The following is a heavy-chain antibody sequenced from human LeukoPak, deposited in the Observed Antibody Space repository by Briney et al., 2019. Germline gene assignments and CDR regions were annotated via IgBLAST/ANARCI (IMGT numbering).Heavy chain of an antibody. CDR1: GGSFSAYY. D-gene: IGHD2-15*01. V-gene: IGHV4-34*01. Sequence: PSETLSLTCAVYGGSFSAYYWNWIRQPPGKGLEWIGEINHSGSTNYNPSLKSRVTISVDTSKNQFSLKLSSVTAADTAVYYCAREAGWTLVLRISGSAFDIWGQGTMVTVSS. CDR2: INHSGST. J-gene: IGHJ3*02. CDR3: AREAGWTLVLRISGSAFDI.